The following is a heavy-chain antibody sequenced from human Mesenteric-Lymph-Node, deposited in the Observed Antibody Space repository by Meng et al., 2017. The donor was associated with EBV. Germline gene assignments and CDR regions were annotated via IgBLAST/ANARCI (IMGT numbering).Heavy chain of an antibody. J-gene: IGHJ4*02. CDR2: IYYSGST. D-gene: IGHD3-22*01. Sequence: QLQLQESGPGLVKPSEXLTATCTVSGDSISSSSYYWGWSRQPPGKGLEWIGSIYYSGSTHYNPSLKSRVTISVDTSKNQFSLKLTSVTAADTAVYYCARDLRGYYDLAAYWGQGTLVTVSS. CDR1: GDSISSSSYY. CDR3: ARDLRGYYDLAAY. V-gene: IGHV4-39*07.